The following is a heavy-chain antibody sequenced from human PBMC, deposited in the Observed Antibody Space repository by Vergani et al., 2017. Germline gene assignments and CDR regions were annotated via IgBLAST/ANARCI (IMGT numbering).Heavy chain of an antibody. CDR2: VDPEDGET. CDR3: ARDLRGAGIVGATTLDY. J-gene: IGHJ4*02. D-gene: IGHD1-26*01. Sequence: QVQLVQSGAEVKKPGASVKVSCKASGYTFNTYDINWVRQAPGKGLEWMGLVDPEDGETIYAEKFQGRVTMTTDTSTSTAYMELRSLRSDDTAVYYCARDLRGAGIVGATTLDYWGQGTLVTVSS. V-gene: IGHV1-18*01. CDR1: GYTFNTYD.